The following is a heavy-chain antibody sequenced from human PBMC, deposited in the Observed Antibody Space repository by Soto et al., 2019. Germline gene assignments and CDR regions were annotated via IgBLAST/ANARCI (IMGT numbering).Heavy chain of an antibody. J-gene: IGHJ4*02. CDR2: IYYSGST. Sequence: SETLSLTCTVSDGSISSYYWSWIRQPPGKGLEWIGYIYYSGSTNYNPSLKSRVTISVDTSKNQFSLKLSSVTAADTAVYYCARENLLEGYFDYWGQGTLVTVSA. CDR1: DGSISSYY. V-gene: IGHV4-59*01. D-gene: IGHD2-21*01. CDR3: ARENLLEGYFDY.